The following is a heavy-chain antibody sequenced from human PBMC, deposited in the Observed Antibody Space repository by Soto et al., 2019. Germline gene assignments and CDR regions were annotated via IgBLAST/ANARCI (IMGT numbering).Heavy chain of an antibody. J-gene: IGHJ2*01. Sequence: QVQLQESGPGLVKPSETLSLTCSVSGGSVSNASFYWTWIRQAPGTALEYIGYIFYTGVTNYNPSLSSRVSISLDTSKNHFYLKLNSMTAADPAVYYCVRVLGSRSYADLWGRGNLVTVSS. CDR3: VRVLGSRSYADL. V-gene: IGHV4-61*03. CDR2: IFYTGVT. D-gene: IGHD2-2*01. CDR1: GGSVSNASFY.